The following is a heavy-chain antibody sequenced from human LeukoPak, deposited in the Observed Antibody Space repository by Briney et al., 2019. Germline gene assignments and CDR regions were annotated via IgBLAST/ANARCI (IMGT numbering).Heavy chain of an antibody. CDR1: GGSINNYF. Sequence: SETLSLTCTVSGGSINNYFWNWLRQPPGKGLEWIGEINHSGSTNYNPSLKSRVTMSVDTSKNQFSLKLSSVTAADTAVYYCARGGRGYDWGQGTLVTVSS. CDR3: ARGGRGYD. CDR2: INHSGST. V-gene: IGHV4-34*01. D-gene: IGHD5-12*01. J-gene: IGHJ4*02.